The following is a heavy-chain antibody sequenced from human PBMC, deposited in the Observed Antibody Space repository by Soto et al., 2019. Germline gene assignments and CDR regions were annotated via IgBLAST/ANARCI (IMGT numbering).Heavy chain of an antibody. V-gene: IGHV3-30*18. D-gene: IGHD1-26*01. CDR1: GFTFSNYG. Sequence: QVQLVESGGGVVQPGMSLSLSCAASGFTFSNYGMHWVRQAPGKGLEWVTPLSNNGSNKLYADSVKGRFIISRDNSKNTLYLQMTSLKPEDTAVYYYAKDGAYNGTYHLDYWGQGTLVTVSS. CDR2: LSNNGSNK. J-gene: IGHJ4*02. CDR3: AKDGAYNGTYHLDY.